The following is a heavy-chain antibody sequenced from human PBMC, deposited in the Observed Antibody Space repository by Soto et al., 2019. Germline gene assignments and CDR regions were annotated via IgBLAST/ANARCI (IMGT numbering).Heavy chain of an antibody. D-gene: IGHD3-22*01. V-gene: IGHV1-46*01. CDR2: INPSGGST. CDR1: GYTFTSYY. CDR3: ARAAPQMIVVVIYDY. J-gene: IGHJ4*02. Sequence: ASVMVSCKASGYTFTSYYMHWVRQAPGQGLEWMGIINPSGGSTSYAQKFQSRVTMTRDTSTSTVYMELSSLRSEDTAVYYCARAAPQMIVVVIYDYWGQGTLVTVSS.